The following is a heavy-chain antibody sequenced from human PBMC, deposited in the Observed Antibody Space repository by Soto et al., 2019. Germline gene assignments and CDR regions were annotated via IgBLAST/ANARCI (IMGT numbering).Heavy chain of an antibody. Sequence: QVQLVQSGDEVKKPGASVKVSCKASGYIFVNYGIDWVRQAPGQGLEWMGWISPYTGNTHSATKVQGRLTMTTDTSTSTAYMDLGSLTSHDTAVYYCVMVDNYVTPTPQDVWGQGTTVTVSS. V-gene: IGHV1-18*01. CDR2: ISPYTGNT. CDR3: VMVDNYVTPTPQDV. J-gene: IGHJ6*02. CDR1: GYIFVNYG. D-gene: IGHD3-16*01.